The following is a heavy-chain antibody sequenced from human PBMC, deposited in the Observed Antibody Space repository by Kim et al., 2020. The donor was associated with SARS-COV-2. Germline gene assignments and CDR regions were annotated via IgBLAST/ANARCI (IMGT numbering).Heavy chain of an antibody. CDR3: ARVLTSISTRHHPSDNYYYYGMDV. Sequence: SVKVSCKASRGTFSSYAIIWVRQAPGQGLEWMGGIIPIFGTSNYAQKFQGRVTITADESTSTAYMELSSLRSEDTAVYYCARVLTSISTRHHPSDNYYYYGMDVWGQGTTVTVSS. CDR1: RGTFSSYA. CDR2: IIPIFGTS. V-gene: IGHV1-69*13. J-gene: IGHJ6*02. D-gene: IGHD3-3*02.